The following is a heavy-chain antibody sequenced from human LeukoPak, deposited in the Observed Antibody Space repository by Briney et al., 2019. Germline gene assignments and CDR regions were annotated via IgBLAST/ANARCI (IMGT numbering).Heavy chain of an antibody. D-gene: IGHD6-19*01. Sequence: PGRSLRLSCAASGFIFTTHGMHWVRQAPGKGLEWVAFISYDGSKKYYADSVKGRFTISRDNSKNTLYLQMNSLRAEDTAVYYCARASSGWLPHAFDIWGQGTMVTVSS. CDR3: ARASSGWLPHAFDI. CDR1: GFIFTTHG. V-gene: IGHV3-30*03. J-gene: IGHJ3*02. CDR2: ISYDGSKK.